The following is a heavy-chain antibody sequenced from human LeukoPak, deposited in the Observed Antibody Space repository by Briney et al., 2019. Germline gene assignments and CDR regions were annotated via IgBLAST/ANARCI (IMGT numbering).Heavy chain of an antibody. CDR2: ISSSGSTK. CDR1: GFTFSSYE. D-gene: IGHD3-22*01. J-gene: IGHJ3*02. CDR3: HYDSSGLDAFDI. Sequence: GGSLRLSCAASGFTFSSYEMNWVRQALGKGLEWVSSISSSGSTKYYADSLKGRFTISRDNARNSLYLQMNSLRAEDTAVYYCHYDSSGLDAFDIWGQGTMVTVSS. V-gene: IGHV3-48*03.